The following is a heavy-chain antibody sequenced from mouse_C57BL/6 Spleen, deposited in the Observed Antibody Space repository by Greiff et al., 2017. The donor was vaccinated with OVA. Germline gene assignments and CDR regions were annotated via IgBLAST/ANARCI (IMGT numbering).Heavy chain of an antibody. J-gene: IGHJ1*02. CDR1: GFTFSDYY. CDR3: ARGGDYGTFDV. V-gene: IGHV5-16*01. CDR2: INYDGSST. D-gene: IGHD1-1*01. Sequence: DVMLVESEGGLVQPGSSMTLSCTASGFTFSDYYMAWVRQVPEKGLEWVANINYDGSSTYYLDSLKSRFIISRDNAKNILYLQMSSLKSEDTATYYCARGGDYGTFDVWGTGTTVTVSS.